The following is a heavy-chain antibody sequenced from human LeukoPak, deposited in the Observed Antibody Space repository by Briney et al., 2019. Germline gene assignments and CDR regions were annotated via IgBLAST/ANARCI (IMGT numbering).Heavy chain of an antibody. D-gene: IGHD3-22*01. CDR1: GFTFSSYS. CDR3: ARDHLPSMIVVVPRWFDP. J-gene: IGHJ5*02. V-gene: IGHV3-48*01. Sequence: GGSLRLSCAASGFTFSSYSMNWVRQAPGKGLEWVSYISSSSSTIYYADSVKGRFTISRDNAKNSLYLQMNSLRAEDTAVYYCARDHLPSMIVVVPRWFDPWGQGTLVTVSS. CDR2: ISSSSSTI.